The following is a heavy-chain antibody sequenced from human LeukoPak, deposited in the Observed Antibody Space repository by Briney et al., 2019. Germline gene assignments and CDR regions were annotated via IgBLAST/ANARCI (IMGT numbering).Heavy chain of an antibody. CDR1: GFTFSSYE. D-gene: IGHD4-17*01. Sequence: GGSLRLSCAASGFTFSSYEMNWVRQAPGKGLEWVAVISYDGSNKYYADSVKGRFTISRDNSKNTLYLQMNSLRAEDTAVYYCARDSVKDYGDYGGSFDYWGQGTLVTVSS. CDR3: ARDSVKDYGDYGGSFDY. CDR2: ISYDGSNK. V-gene: IGHV3-30*04. J-gene: IGHJ4*02.